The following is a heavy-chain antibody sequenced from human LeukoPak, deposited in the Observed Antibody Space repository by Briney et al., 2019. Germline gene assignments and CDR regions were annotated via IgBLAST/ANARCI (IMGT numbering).Heavy chain of an antibody. CDR3: ARSGYSYGYGEYYFDY. D-gene: IGHD5-18*01. J-gene: IGHJ4*02. V-gene: IGHV1-69*04. Sequence: ASVKVSCKASGGTFSSYAISWVRQAPGQGLEWMGRIIPILGTANYAQKFQGRVTITADKSTSTAYMELSSLRSEDTAVYYCARSGYSYGYGEYYFDYWGQGTLVTVSS. CDR2: IIPILGTA. CDR1: GGTFSSYA.